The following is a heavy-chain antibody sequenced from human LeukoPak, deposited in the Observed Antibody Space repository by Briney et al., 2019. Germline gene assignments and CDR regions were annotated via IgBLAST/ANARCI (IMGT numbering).Heavy chain of an antibody. Sequence: SETLSLTCTVSGGSISSGGYYWSWIRQHPGKGLEWIGYIYYSGSTYYNPSLKSRVTISVDTSKNQFSLKLSSVTAADTAVYYCARRPTVTTAYYYGMDVWGQGTTVTVS. CDR3: ARRPTVTTAYYYGMDV. J-gene: IGHJ6*02. V-gene: IGHV4-31*03. CDR2: IYYSGST. D-gene: IGHD4-17*01. CDR1: GGSISSGGYY.